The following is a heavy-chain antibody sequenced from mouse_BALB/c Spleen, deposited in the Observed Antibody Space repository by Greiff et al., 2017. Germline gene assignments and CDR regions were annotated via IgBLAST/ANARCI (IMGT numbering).Heavy chain of an antibody. D-gene: IGHD2-1*01. Sequence: VQLQQSGPELVKPGASVKMSCKASGYTFTSYVMHWVKQKPGQGLEWIGYINPYNDGTKYNEKFKGKATLTSDKSSSTAYMELSSLTSEDSAVYYCARSMGNYAAWFAYWGQGTLVTVSA. CDR1: GYTFTSYV. V-gene: IGHV1-14*01. J-gene: IGHJ3*01. CDR3: ARSMGNYAAWFAY. CDR2: INPYNDGT.